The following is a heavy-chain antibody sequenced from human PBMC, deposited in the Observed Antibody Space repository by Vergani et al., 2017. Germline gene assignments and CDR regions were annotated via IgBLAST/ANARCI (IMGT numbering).Heavy chain of an antibody. Sequence: EVQLVQSGAEVKKPGESLKISCKGSGYSFTSYWIGWVRQMPGKGLEWLGIIYPGDSDTRYSPSFQGQVTISADKSISTAYLKWSSLKASDTAMYYCARCRAYSSSWIRYWGQGTLVTVSS. D-gene: IGHD6-13*01. V-gene: IGHV5-51*01. CDR1: GYSFTSYW. J-gene: IGHJ4*02. CDR3: ARCRAYSSSWIRY. CDR2: IYPGDSDT.